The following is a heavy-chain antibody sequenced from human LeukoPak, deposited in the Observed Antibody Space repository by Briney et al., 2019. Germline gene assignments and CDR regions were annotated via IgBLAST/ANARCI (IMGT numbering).Heavy chain of an antibody. CDR2: ISTYNVNT. D-gene: IGHD3-9*01. Sequence: ASVKVSCKASGYTFTSHGITWVRQAPGQGLEWMGWISTYNVNTNYAQKLQGRVTMTTDTSTSTAYMELSRLRSDDTAVYYCARPNYDILTGYYDWGQGTLVTVSS. V-gene: IGHV1-18*04. CDR3: ARPNYDILTGYYD. J-gene: IGHJ4*02. CDR1: GYTFTSHG.